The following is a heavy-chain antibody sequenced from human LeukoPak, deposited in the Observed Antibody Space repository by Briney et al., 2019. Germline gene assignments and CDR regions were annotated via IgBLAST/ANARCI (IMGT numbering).Heavy chain of an antibody. CDR1: GFTFSSYA. CDR3: AKARPIVVVLYTMSGDFDY. J-gene: IGHJ4*02. CDR2: ISGSGGST. V-gene: IGHV3-23*01. Sequence: GGSLRLSCAASGFTFSSYAMIWVRQAPGKGLEGVSAISGSGGSTYYADSVKGRFTISRDNSKNPLYLQTNSLRAEDTAVYSCAKARPIVVVLYTMSGDFDYWGQGTLVTVSS. D-gene: IGHD2-2*01.